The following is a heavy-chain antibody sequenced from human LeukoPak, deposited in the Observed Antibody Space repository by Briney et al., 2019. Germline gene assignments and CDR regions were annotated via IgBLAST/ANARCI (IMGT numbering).Heavy chain of an antibody. CDR3: ARGAYCSGGRCPGAFDI. V-gene: IGHV3-33*01. CDR2: TWYDGINN. D-gene: IGHD2-15*01. J-gene: IGHJ3*02. CDR1: GFTFSNYA. Sequence: QPGRSLRLSCAASGFTFSNYAMYCVRQAPGKGLEGETITWYDGINNNYADSVKGRFTISRDNSKNTLYLQMNSLRAEDTAVYYCARGAYCSGGRCPGAFDIWGQGTMVTVSS.